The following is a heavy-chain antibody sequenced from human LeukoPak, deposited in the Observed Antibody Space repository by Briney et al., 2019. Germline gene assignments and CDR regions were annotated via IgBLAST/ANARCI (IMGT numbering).Heavy chain of an antibody. CDR1: GYTFTGYY. CDR2: INPNSGGT. V-gene: IGHV1-2*02. CDR3: SRVDPVIYWSGGSCYGDY. D-gene: IGHD2-15*01. J-gene: IGHJ4*02. Sequence: ASVKVSCKASGYTFTGYYMHWVRQAPGQGLEWMGWINPNSGGTNYAQKFQGRVTMTRDTSISTAYMELSRLRSDDTAVYYCSRVDPVIYWSGGSCYGDYWGQGTLVTVSS.